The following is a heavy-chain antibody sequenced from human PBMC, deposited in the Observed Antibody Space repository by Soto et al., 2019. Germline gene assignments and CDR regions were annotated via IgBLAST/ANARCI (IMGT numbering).Heavy chain of an antibody. J-gene: IGHJ4*02. CDR3: AREVGYGDFSAALLD. CDR1: GGTFSSHS. V-gene: IGHV1-69*01. D-gene: IGHD2-21*02. CDR2: IITLFGTS. Sequence: VQLMQSGAEVKKPGSSVKVSCTASGGTFSSHSINWVRQAPGQGLEWMGGIITLFGTSNYAQNFQGRVTITADQSTSTAYRELNSLTSDDTAVYYCAREVGYGDFSAALLDWGQGTLVTVSS.